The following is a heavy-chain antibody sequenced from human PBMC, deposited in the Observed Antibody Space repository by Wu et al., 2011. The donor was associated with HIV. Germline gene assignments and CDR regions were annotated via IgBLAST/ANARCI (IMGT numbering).Heavy chain of an antibody. V-gene: IGHV1-69*12. Sequence: QVQVVQSGAQVKKPGSSVKISCKATGGAFSSYAIAWVRQAPGQGLEWMGGIIPMFGKGHYAQKFQGRTTITADESTSTVYMELSSLRSEDTAVYFCAKEAELTYRFVGGEHDYDRSLWFDAWGQGPRSSSPQ. D-gene: IGHD2-21*01. CDR3: AKEAELTYRFVGGEHDYDRSLWFDA. CDR1: GGAFSSYA. J-gene: IGHJ5*02. CDR2: IIPMFGKG.